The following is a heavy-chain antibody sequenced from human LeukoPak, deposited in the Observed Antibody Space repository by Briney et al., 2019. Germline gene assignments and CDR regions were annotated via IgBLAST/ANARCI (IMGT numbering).Heavy chain of an antibody. J-gene: IGHJ4*02. Sequence: GSSVKVSCTASGGTFTNYAINWVRQAPGQGLEWMGRIIPILDVTNYAQKFQGRVTITADQSTSTAYMELSSLRSEDTAVYYCARGGGVDIMTGFQYWGQGSLATVSS. CDR1: GGTFTNYA. V-gene: IGHV1-69*04. CDR3: ARGGGVDIMTGFQY. D-gene: IGHD3-9*01. CDR2: IIPILDVT.